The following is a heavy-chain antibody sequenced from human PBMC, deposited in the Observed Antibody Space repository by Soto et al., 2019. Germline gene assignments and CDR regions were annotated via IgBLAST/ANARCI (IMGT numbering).Heavy chain of an antibody. D-gene: IGHD3-3*01. CDR1: GGTFSRYA. CDR2: IIPIFGTA. J-gene: IGHJ6*02. Sequence: GASVKVSCKASGGTFSRYAISWVRQAPGQGLEWMGGIIPIFGTANYAQKFQGRVTITADESTSTAYMELSSLRSEDTAVYYCARNWAQTVVDYDFWSGPRPHYGMDVWGQGTTVTVSS. CDR3: ARNWAQTVVDYDFWSGPRPHYGMDV. V-gene: IGHV1-69*13.